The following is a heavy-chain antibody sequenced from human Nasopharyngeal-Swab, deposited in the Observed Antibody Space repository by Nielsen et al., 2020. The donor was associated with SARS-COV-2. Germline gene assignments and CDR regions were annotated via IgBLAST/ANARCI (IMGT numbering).Heavy chain of an antibody. D-gene: IGHD2-15*01. V-gene: IGHV3-23*01. CDR2: MSGTGDNT. CDR1: GFTFTSYA. J-gene: IGHJ5*02. Sequence: GGSLRLSCAASGFTFTSYAMNWVRQAPGKGLEWVSGMSGTGDNTYYADSVKGRFTISRDSSKNTLYLQMNSLRAEDTAVYYCAKDLGAGFCDGGSCFPTNHWGQGTLVTVSS. CDR3: AKDLGAGFCDGGSCFPTNH.